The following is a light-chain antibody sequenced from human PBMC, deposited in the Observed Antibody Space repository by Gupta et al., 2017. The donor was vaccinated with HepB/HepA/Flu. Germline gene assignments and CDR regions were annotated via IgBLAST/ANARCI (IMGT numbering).Light chain of an antibody. Sequence: QSVLTQPPSASGTPGQRVTISCSGTSSNIGSNYVYWYQQLPGTAPKLLIYRNNERPSGVPARFSGSKFGTSASLAISGLRSEDEADYHCAAWDNTLRGHVVFGGGTKLTVL. CDR1: SSNIGSNY. CDR3: AAWDNTLRGHVV. CDR2: RNN. J-gene: IGLJ2*01. V-gene: IGLV1-47*01.